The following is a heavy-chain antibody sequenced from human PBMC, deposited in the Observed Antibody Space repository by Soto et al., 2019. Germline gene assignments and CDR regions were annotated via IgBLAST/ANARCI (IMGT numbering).Heavy chain of an antibody. D-gene: IGHD2-15*01. CDR2: IWHDGSNK. CDR3: AKDQPVVVVAVNDYYYYMDV. V-gene: IGHV3-33*06. J-gene: IGHJ6*03. Sequence: PGGSLRLSCAASGFSFSTYGMHWVRQGPGKGLEWVAVIWHDGSNKYYADSVKGRFTISRDNSKNTLYLQMNSLRAEDTAVYYCAKDQPVVVVAVNDYYYYMDVWGKGTTVTVSS. CDR1: GFSFSTYG.